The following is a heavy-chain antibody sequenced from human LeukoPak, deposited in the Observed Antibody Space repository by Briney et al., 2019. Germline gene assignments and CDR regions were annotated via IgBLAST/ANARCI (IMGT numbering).Heavy chain of an antibody. CDR3: ARAGDYGSGSCAFDM. CDR1: GFTFSSYW. CDR2: IRSDGST. J-gene: IGHJ3*02. V-gene: IGHV3-74*01. D-gene: IGHD3-10*01. Sequence: GGSLRLSCAASGFTFSSYWMHWVRQAPGKGLLLVSRIRSDGSTTYAHSVKGRFTISRDNAKNTLYLQMNSLRAEDTAVYYCARAGDYGSGSCAFDMWGQGTMVTVSS.